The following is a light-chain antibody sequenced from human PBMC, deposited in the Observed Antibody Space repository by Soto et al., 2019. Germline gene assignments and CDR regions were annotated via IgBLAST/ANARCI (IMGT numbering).Light chain of an antibody. CDR3: QQSFSFPVT. CDR1: QTITRY. J-gene: IGKJ2*01. Sequence: DIQMTQSPSSLSASVGDRVTISCRANQTITRYLNWYQQKPGTSPKLLIYAASTLQKVVPSRFSGSGSGTDFTLTISNLQPEDFAAYSCQQSFSFPVTFGQGTQLEIK. CDR2: AAS. V-gene: IGKV1-39*01.